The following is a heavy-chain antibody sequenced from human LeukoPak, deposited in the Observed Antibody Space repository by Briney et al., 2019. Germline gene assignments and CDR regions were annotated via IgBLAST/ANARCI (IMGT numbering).Heavy chain of an antibody. CDR2: TRNKANGYTT. CDR1: GFTPSDHY. J-gene: IGHJ4*02. CDR3: TRAGYTATSPDGGG. D-gene: IGHD2-15*01. V-gene: IGHV3-72*01. Sequence: PGGSLGLSCSASGFTPSDHYIDWVRQAPGKGLEWIGRTRNKANGYTTDYAASVKDRFTISRDDSKDSLYLQMNSLKTEDTAVYYCTRAGYTATSPDGGGWGQGTLVTVSS.